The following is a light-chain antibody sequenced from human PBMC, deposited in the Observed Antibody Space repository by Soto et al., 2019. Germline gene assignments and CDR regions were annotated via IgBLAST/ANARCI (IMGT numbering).Light chain of an antibody. Sequence: ESVLTQSPGTLSLSPGERATLSCRASQSVGSDYLAWYQQKPGQAPRILIFGASGRATGIPDRFSGSGSGTDFRIATCRQRVEEFAVYYCEPYGTLSGTFGEGTKVDIK. CDR3: EPYGTLSGT. CDR1: QSVGSDY. V-gene: IGKV3-20*01. J-gene: IGKJ1*01. CDR2: GAS.